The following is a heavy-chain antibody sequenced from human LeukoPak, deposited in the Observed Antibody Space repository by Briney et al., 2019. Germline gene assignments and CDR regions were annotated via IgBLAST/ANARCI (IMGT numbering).Heavy chain of an antibody. CDR3: ARDPSSVTLYFFDY. J-gene: IGHJ4*02. CDR1: GYTFRGNY. V-gene: IGHV1-2*02. Sequence: ASVKISCKASGYTFRGNYIHWLRQAPGQGLEWMGWIDANNGDTKSAQKFQGRVTMSRDTSVSTAYMDLSSLSPDDAAVYYCARDPSSVTLYFFDYWGQGTLVTVSS. CDR2: IDANNGDT. D-gene: IGHD4-11*01.